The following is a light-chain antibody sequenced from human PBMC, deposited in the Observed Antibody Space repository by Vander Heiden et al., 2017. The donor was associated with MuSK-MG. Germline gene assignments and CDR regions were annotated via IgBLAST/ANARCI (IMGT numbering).Light chain of an antibody. CDR1: QDIRKH. J-gene: IGKJ4*01. Sequence: DIQMTQSPSSLSACVGDRVTITCQASQDIRKHLNWYQQKPVKAPKALIYDSSISETAVPSRFSGSGSVTAFTLTIISLQPEDIATSYCQQYYDHPLTFGGGTKVEIK. CDR2: DSS. CDR3: QQYYDHPLT. V-gene: IGKV1-33*01.